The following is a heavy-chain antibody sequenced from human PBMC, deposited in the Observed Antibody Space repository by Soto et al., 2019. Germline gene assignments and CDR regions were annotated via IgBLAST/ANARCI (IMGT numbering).Heavy chain of an antibody. CDR3: ARDIGQDYGDYGLVY. CDR2: IYHSGST. V-gene: IGHV4-4*02. CDR1: GGSISSSNC. J-gene: IGHJ4*02. D-gene: IGHD4-17*01. Sequence: SETLSLTCAVSGGSISSSNCWSWVRQPPGKGLEWIGEIYHSGSTNYNPSLKSRVTISVDKSKNQFSLKLSSVTAADTAVYYCARDIGQDYGDYGLVYWGQGTLVTVSS.